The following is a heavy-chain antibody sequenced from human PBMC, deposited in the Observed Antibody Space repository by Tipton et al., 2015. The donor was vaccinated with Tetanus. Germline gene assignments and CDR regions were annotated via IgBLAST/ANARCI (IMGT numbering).Heavy chain of an antibody. J-gene: IGHJ4*02. V-gene: IGHV4-61*03. Sequence: TLSLTCTVSGGSLRGGDHYWSWIRQPPGKGLEWLAYVSSSGASNSNYSLKSRITVSRDTSKNHFSLRLASVTAADTAVYYCARADYNLSRKGPFDSWGQGTLVLVSS. CDR3: ARADYNLSRKGPFDS. CDR2: VSSSGAS. D-gene: IGHD3-10*01. CDR1: GGSLRGGDHY.